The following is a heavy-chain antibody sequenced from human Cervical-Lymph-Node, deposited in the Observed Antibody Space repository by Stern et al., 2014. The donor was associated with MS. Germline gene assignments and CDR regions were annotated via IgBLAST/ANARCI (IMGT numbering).Heavy chain of an antibody. CDR1: GGSISSGSYY. CDR2: IYTSGST. D-gene: IGHD3-9*01. J-gene: IGHJ6*02. Sequence: QVQLQESGPGLVKPSQTLSLTCTVSGGSISSGSYYWSWIRQPAGKGLEWIGRIYTSGSTKYNPSLKSRVTISVDTSKNHFSRKLTSVTAADTAVYYCARDCRLRYFDNYGMDVWGQGTTVTVSS. V-gene: IGHV4-61*02. CDR3: ARDCRLRYFDNYGMDV.